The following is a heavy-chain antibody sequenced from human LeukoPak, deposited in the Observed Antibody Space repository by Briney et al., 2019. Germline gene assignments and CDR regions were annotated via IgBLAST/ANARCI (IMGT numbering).Heavy chain of an antibody. CDR1: GGSISSYY. D-gene: IGHD2-2*01. CDR3: ARSSGASDIVLIPAAMESFDY. Sequence: SETLSLTCTVSGGSISSYYWSWIRQPAGKGLEWIGRIYTSGTTNYNPSLKSRVTMSVDTSKNQFSLKLSSVTAADTAVYYCARSSGASDIVLIPAAMESFDYWGQGTLVTVSS. CDR2: IYTSGTT. V-gene: IGHV4-4*07. J-gene: IGHJ4*02.